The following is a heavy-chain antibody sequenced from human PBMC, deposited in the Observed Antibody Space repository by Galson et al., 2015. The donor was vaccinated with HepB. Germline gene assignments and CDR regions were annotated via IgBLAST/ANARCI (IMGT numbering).Heavy chain of an antibody. CDR3: ARGTSGHDC. D-gene: IGHD5-12*01. J-gene: IGHJ4*02. V-gene: IGHV3-53*01. Sequence: SLRLSCAASGFSVSDSFMSWVRQAPGKGLEWVSIIYSGDRTFYTDSVKGRLSISRDNSRNTMYLQMNSLKGDDTAVYYCARGTSGHDCWGQGTLVTVSP. CDR1: GFSVSDSF. CDR2: IYSGDRT.